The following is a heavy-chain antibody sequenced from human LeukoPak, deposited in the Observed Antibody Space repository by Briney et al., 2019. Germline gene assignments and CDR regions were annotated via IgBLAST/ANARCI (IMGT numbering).Heavy chain of an antibody. D-gene: IGHD6-19*01. CDR2: INPNSGGT. CDR3: ARGPPVAGTVDY. CDR1: GYTFTGYY. J-gene: IGHJ4*02. Sequence: ASVKVSCKASGYTFTGYYMHWVRQAPGQGLEWMGWINPNSGGTNYAQKFQGRVTMTRDTSISTAYMELSRLRSDDTAAYYCARGPPVAGTVDYWGQGTLVTVSS. V-gene: IGHV1-2*02.